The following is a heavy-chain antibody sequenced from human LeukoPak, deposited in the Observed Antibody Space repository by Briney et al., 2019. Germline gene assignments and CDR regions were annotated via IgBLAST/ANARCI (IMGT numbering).Heavy chain of an antibody. V-gene: IGHV3-49*04. D-gene: IGHD4-23*01. CDR3: TRDYGGFDY. CDR1: GFTFGDYV. J-gene: IGHJ4*02. Sequence: GGTLRLSCRTSGFTFGDYVMTWVRQAPGKGLEWVGFIRSKVYGGTTEYAASVKGRFIISRDDSKSIAYLQMNSLKTEDTAVYYCTRDYGGFDYWGQGTLVSVSS. CDR2: IRSKVYGGTT.